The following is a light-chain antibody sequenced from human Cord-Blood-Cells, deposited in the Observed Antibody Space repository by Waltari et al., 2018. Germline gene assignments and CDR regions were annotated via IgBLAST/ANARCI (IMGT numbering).Light chain of an antibody. J-gene: IGLJ3*02. CDR3: SSYTSSSTWV. Sequence: QSALTQPASVSGSPGQSITLPCTKTSSDIGGYNYVSWYQPHPGKAPRLMIYDVSNRPSGVSNRFSGSKSGNTASLTISGLQAEDEADYYCSSYTSSSTWVFGGGTKLTVL. CDR2: DVS. CDR1: SSDIGGYNY. V-gene: IGLV2-14*03.